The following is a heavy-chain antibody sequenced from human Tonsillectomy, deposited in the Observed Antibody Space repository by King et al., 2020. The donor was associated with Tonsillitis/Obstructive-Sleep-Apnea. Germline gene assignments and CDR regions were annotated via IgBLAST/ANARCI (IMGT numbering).Heavy chain of an antibody. CDR3: AREYCSGGSCYSGAFDI. V-gene: IGHV3-7*04. J-gene: IGHJ3*02. CDR1: GFTFSGYW. D-gene: IGHD2-15*01. Sequence: EVQLVESGGGLVQPGGSLRLSCAASGFTFSGYWMTWVRQAPGKGLEGVANIKQDGREKYYVDSVRGRFTISRDNAKNSLYLQMNSLRAEDTAVYYCAREYCSGGSCYSGAFDIWGQGTMVTVSS. CDR2: IKQDGREK.